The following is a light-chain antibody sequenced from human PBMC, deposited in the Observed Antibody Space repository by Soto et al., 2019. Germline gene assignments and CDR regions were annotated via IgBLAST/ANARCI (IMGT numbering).Light chain of an antibody. Sequence: EIVMTQSPVTLSVSPGERATLSCRASQSVSSNLAWYQQKPGQAPSLLIYGAFTRATGIPARFSGSGSGTDFTLTISRLEPEDFAVYYCHHYGISPPWTFGQGTKVDIK. CDR2: GAF. CDR1: QSVSSN. CDR3: HHYGISPPWT. V-gene: IGKV3-15*01. J-gene: IGKJ1*01.